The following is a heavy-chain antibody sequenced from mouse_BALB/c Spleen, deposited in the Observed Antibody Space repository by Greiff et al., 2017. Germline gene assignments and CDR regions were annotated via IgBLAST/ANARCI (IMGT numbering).Heavy chain of an antibody. CDR3: ARTGTWGFAY. D-gene: IGHD4-1*01. V-gene: IGHV1S127*01. Sequence: QVHVKQSGPQLVRPGASVKISCKASGYSFTSYWMHWVKQRPGQGLEWIGMIDPSDSETRLNQKFKDKATLTVDKSSSTAYMQLSSPTSEDSAVYYCARTGTWGFAYWGQGTLVTVSA. J-gene: IGHJ3*01. CDR2: IDPSDSET. CDR1: GYSFTSYW.